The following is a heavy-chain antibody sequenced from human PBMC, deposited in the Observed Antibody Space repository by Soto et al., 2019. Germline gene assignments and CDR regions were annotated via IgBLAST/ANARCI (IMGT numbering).Heavy chain of an antibody. J-gene: IGHJ6*02. CDR1: GGSFSGYY. D-gene: IGHD3-10*01. CDR2: VNHGGTP. CDR3: ASSSFLRPGDLFHGLDV. V-gene: IGHV4-34*04. Sequence: SESRSLTCAVHGGSFSGYYWDWIPQPPGKGLEWIGEVNHGGTPNDNPSLKRRAIISVDTAKNQCSLTLTSVTAEDTALYFWASSSFLRPGDLFHGLDVWGQGTTVTVSS.